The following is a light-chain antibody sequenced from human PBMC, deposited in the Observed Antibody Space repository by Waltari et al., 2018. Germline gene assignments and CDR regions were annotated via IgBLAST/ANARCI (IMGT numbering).Light chain of an antibody. Sequence: IQMTQSPSSVSASVGDRVTVTCRASQGINSWLAWYQEKPGRAPKLLIYGASSLQSGVPSRFSGSGSGTDFTLTISSLQPDDFATYYCQQAASFPLTFGGGTKVEIK. CDR2: GAS. CDR1: QGINSW. CDR3: QQAASFPLT. J-gene: IGKJ4*01. V-gene: IGKV1-12*01.